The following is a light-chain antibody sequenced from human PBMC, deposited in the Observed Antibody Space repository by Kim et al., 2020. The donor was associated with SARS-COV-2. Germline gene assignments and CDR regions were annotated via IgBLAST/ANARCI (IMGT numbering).Light chain of an antibody. V-gene: IGKV1-33*01. CDR3: HHYDNLPWT. CDR2: DAS. CDR1: QDISNY. J-gene: IGKJ1*01. Sequence: DIQMTQSPSSLSASVGDRVTITCQASQDISNYLNWYQQKPGKAPKLLIYDASNLETGVPSRFSGSGSGTDFTFTISSLQPEDIATYFFHHYDNLPWTFVDGTQV.